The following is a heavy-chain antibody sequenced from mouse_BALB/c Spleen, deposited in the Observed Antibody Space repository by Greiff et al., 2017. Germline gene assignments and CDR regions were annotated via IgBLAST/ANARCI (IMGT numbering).Heavy chain of an antibody. D-gene: IGHD1-1*02. CDR1: GFTFSSYG. J-gene: IGHJ1*01. CDR2: INSNGGST. V-gene: IGHV5-6-3*01. Sequence: DVKLVESGGGLVQPGGSLKLSCAASGFTFSSYGMSWVRQTPDKRLELVATINSNGGSTYYPDSVKGRFTISRDNAKNTLYLQMSSLKSEDTAMYYCARDRWGGGDWYFDVWGAGTTVTVSS. CDR3: ARDRWGGGDWYFDV.